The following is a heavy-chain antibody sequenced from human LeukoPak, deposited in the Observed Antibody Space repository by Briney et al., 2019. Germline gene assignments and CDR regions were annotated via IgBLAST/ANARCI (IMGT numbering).Heavy chain of an antibody. V-gene: IGHV3-21*01. J-gene: IGHJ4*02. CDR1: GFIFSDYS. CDR3: ARDLGDGTPFDY. D-gene: IGHD1-7*01. CDR2: ITTSRDQ. Sequence: GGSLRLSCAASGFIFSDYSMGWVRQAPGKGLEWVSSITTSRDQNHAGSVKGRFTTSRDNAKNTLCLQLNSLRVEDTATYFCARDLGDGTPFDYWGQGTLVTVSS.